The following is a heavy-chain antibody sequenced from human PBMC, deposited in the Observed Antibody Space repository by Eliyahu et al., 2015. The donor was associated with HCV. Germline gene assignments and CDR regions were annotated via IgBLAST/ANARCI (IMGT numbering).Heavy chain of an antibody. CDR3: ARDPEPVISSNRFDY. V-gene: IGHV1-46*01. CDR1: GYTXTSCY. CDR2: INPSGGST. Sequence: QVQLVQSGAEVKKPGASVKVSCKASGYTXTSCYMHWVRQAPGQGLEWMGIINPSGGSTSYAQKFQGRVTMTRDTSTSTVYMELSSLRSEDTAVYYCARDPEPVISSNRFDYWGQGTLVTVSS. J-gene: IGHJ4*02. D-gene: IGHD3-3*02.